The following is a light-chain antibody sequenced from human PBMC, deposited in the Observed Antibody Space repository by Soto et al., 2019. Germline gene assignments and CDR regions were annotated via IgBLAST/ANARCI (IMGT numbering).Light chain of an antibody. CDR3: LQDYNYPLS. CDR2: AAS. V-gene: IGKV1-6*01. J-gene: IGKJ4*01. Sequence: ATQMTQSPPSLSASVGDRITITCRASQDIRNDLGWYQQKPGEAPKLLMYAASRLQSGVPSRFSGSGSGTDFTLIISTLQPEDFATYYGLQDYNYPLSFGGGTKVEIK. CDR1: QDIRND.